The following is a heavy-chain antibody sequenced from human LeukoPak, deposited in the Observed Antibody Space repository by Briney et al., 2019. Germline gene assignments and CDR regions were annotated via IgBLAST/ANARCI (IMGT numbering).Heavy chain of an antibody. J-gene: IGHJ4*02. V-gene: IGHV5-51*01. CDR3: ARGHYDSSGYYRAFDY. CDR2: IYPDDSDT. D-gene: IGHD3-22*01. CDR1: GYSFTSYW. Sequence: GESLKISCKGSGYSFTSYWIGWVRQMPGKGLEWMGIIYPDDSDTRYSPSFQGQVTISADKSISTAYLQWSSLKASDTAMYYCARGHYDSSGYYRAFDYWGQGTLVTVSS.